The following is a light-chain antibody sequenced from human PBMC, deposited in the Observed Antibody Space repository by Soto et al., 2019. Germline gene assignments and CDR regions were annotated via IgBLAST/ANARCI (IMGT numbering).Light chain of an antibody. CDR2: DVS. J-gene: IGLJ2*01. CDR1: SSDV. Sequence: QSVLTQPASVSGSPGQSITISCTGASSDVMSWYQQHPGKAPKLIIYDVSNRPSGVSNRFSGSKSGTTASLTISGLQAEDEADYYCGSYRSSSTVVFGGGTKVTVL. CDR3: GSYRSSSTVV. V-gene: IGLV2-14*01.